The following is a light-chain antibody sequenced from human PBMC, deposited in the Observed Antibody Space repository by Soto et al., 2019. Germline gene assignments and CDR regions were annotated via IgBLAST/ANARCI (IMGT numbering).Light chain of an antibody. Sequence: EIVMTQSPATLSVSPGERSTLSCRASQSVTSNLAWYQQKPGRXPRXXIYGASTRATGIPDRFSGSGSGTDLTLTISSLEPEDFAVYDGQQRSSWPLTFGGGTKVDIK. J-gene: IGKJ4*01. CDR2: GAS. CDR3: QQRSSWPLT. V-gene: IGKV3-15*01. CDR1: QSVTSN.